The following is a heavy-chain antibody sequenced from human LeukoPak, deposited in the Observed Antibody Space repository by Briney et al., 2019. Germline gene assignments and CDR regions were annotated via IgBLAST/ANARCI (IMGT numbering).Heavy chain of an antibody. CDR3: AGEVDSSSWYRFDY. CDR2: IYYSGCT. D-gene: IGHD6-13*01. Sequence: PSETLSLTCTVSGGSISSYYWSWIRQPPGKGLEWIGYIYYSGCTNYNPSLKSRVTISVDTSKNQFSLKLSSVTAADTAVYYCAGEVDSSSWYRFDYWGQGTLVTVSS. CDR1: GGSISSYY. J-gene: IGHJ4*02. V-gene: IGHV4-59*01.